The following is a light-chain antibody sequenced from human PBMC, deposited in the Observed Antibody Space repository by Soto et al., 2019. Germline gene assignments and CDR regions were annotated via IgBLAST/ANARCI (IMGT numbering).Light chain of an antibody. V-gene: IGKV3-20*01. Sequence: VLTHSPGTLSLSPGERATLSCGASQSVSNNYLAWYQQQPGQAPRLLIYGASQRATGIPDRFSGSGSGTDFILTISRLEPEDFAVYYCQQYGSSGTFGQGTKVDIK. CDR2: GAS. J-gene: IGKJ1*01. CDR3: QQYGSSGT. CDR1: QSVSNNY.